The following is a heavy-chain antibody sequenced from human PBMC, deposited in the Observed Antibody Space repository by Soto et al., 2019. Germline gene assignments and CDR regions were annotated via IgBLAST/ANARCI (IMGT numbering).Heavy chain of an antibody. CDR3: ALRGSGSYFRY. Sequence: EVQLLESGGGLVQPGGSLRLSCAASGITFSSYAMNWVRQAPGKGLEWVSGISGSGDSTYYADSVKGRFTISRDNSKNTLYPQMNSLRAEDTAVYYCALRGSGSYFRYWGQGTLVTVSS. CDR1: GITFSSYA. CDR2: ISGSGDST. V-gene: IGHV3-23*01. J-gene: IGHJ4*02. D-gene: IGHD1-26*01.